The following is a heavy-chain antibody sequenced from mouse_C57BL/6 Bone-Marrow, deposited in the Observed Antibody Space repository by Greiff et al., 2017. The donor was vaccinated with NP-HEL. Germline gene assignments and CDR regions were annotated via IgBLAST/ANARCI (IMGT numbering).Heavy chain of an antibody. J-gene: IGHJ4*01. CDR2: INPSTGGT. Sequence: VQLQQSGPELVKPGASVKISCKASGYSFTGYYMNWVKQSPEKSLEWIGEINPSTGGTTYNQKFKAKATLTVDKSSSTAYMQLKSLTSEDSAVYYCARGEGYAMDYWGQGTSVTVSS. CDR3: ARGEGYAMDY. V-gene: IGHV1-42*01. CDR1: GYSFTGYY.